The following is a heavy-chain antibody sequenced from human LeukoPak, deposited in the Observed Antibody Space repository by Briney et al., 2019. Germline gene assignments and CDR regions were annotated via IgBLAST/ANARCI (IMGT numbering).Heavy chain of an antibody. CDR1: GFTVSSNY. Sequence: GGSLRLSCAASGFTVSSNYMSWVRQAPGKGLEWVSVIYSGGSTYYADSVKGRFTISRDNSKNTLYLQMNSLRAEDTAVYYCAKEPKGYHYFDYWGQGTLVTVSS. CDR2: IYSGGST. J-gene: IGHJ4*02. CDR3: AKEPKGYHYFDY. D-gene: IGHD6-13*01. V-gene: IGHV3-53*01.